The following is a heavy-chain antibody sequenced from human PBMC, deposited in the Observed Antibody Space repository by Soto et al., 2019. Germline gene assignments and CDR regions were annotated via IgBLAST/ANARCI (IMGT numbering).Heavy chain of an antibody. CDR2: ISYDGSNK. D-gene: IGHD5-18*01. CDR1: GFTFSTYG. Sequence: QVQLVESGGGVVQPGRSLRLSCAASGFTFSTYGMHWVRQAPGKGLEWVAVISYDGSNKYYADSVKGRFTISRDKSKNTLYLQMGSLRAEDTAVYYCAKGFSYSVIDYWGQGTLVTVSS. J-gene: IGHJ4*02. CDR3: AKGFSYSVIDY. V-gene: IGHV3-30*18.